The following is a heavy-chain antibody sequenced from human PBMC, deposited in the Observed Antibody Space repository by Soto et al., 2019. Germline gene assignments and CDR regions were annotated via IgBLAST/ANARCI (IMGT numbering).Heavy chain of an antibody. CDR2: IYYSGIT. CDR1: GGSITSSSYY. V-gene: IGHV4-39*01. J-gene: IGHJ4*02. CDR3: ARHGPRGLRYFDY. Sequence: SETLSLTCTVSGGSITSSSYYWGWIRQPPGKGLEWIGTIYYSGITYSNPSLKSRVTISVDTSKNQFSLKLSSVTAADTAVFYCARHGPRGLRYFDYWGQGTLVTVSS. D-gene: IGHD4-17*01.